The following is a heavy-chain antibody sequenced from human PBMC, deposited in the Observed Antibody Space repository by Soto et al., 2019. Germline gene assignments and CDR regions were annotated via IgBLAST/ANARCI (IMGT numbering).Heavy chain of an antibody. V-gene: IGHV3-11*06. J-gene: IGHJ4*02. D-gene: IGHD3-22*01. CDR1: GFPFSDYY. CDR3: ARNFDSGGYYSDY. Sequence: LRLSCAASGFPFSDYYMSWIRQAPGEGLEWISYISSSAYTIYADSVKGRFTISRDNAKNSLFLQMTSLRVEDTAVYYCARNFDSGGYYSDYWGQGTLVTVSS. CDR2: ISSSAYT.